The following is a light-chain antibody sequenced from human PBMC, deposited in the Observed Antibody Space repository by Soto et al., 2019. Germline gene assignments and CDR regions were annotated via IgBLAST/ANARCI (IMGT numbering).Light chain of an antibody. J-gene: IGLJ1*01. CDR3: AAWDDNLNGFV. CDR2: RDI. V-gene: IGLV1-44*01. Sequence: QSVLTQPPSASGTPGQRVTTSCSGSRSNIGRNTVNWYLHFPGTAPKLLIYRDILRPSGVPGRFSASKSGTSASLAVSGLQSEDEAGYYCAAWDDNLNGFVFGTGTKVTVL. CDR1: RSNIGRNT.